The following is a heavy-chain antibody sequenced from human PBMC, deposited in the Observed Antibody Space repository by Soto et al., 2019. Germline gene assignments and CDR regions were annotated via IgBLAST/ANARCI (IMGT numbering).Heavy chain of an antibody. CDR1: GGSISSGGYY. CDR3: ARGGYQLPKDFAY. CDR2: IYYSGST. J-gene: IGHJ4*02. V-gene: IGHV4-31*03. Sequence: QVQLQDSGPGLVKPSQTLSLTCTVSGGSISSGGYYWSWIRQHPGKGLEWIGYIYYSGSTYYNPSLKSRVTITVDTSKNQFSLKLSSVTAADTAVYYCARGGYQLPKDFAYWGQGTLVTVSS. D-gene: IGHD2-2*01.